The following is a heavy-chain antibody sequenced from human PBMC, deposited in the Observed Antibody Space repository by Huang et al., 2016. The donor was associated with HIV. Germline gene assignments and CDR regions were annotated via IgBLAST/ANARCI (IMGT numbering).Heavy chain of an antibody. J-gene: IGHJ4*02. CDR3: AKESRWYSDLDN. CDR1: GFTFNNFG. D-gene: IGHD2-15*01. Sequence: QVQLVESGGGVVQPGRSLRLSCVASGFTFNNFGMHWVRQAPGKGLEWGAVISYDGSSGRYSEAVKGRFTISRDNPMDTLYLQMNSLRPDDTAVYYCAKESRWYSDLDNWGQGTLVTVSS. CDR2: ISYDGSSG. V-gene: IGHV3-30*18.